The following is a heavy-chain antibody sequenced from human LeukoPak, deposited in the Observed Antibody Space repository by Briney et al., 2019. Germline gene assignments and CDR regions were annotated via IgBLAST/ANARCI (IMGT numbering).Heavy chain of an antibody. J-gene: IGHJ4*02. CDR1: DGSISTYY. CDR2: INHSGST. V-gene: IGHV4-34*01. CDR3: ARQGNYYDSSGYEDY. D-gene: IGHD3-22*01. Sequence: SETLSLTCTVSDGSISTYYWSWIRQPPGKGLEWIGEINHSGSTNYNPSLKSRVTISVDTSKNQFSLKLSSVTAADTAVYYCARQGNYYDSSGYEDYWGQGTLVTVSS.